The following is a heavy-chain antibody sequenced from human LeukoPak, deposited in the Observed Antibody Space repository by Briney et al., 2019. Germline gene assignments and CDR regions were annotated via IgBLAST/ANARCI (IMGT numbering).Heavy chain of an antibody. CDR2: FDPEDGET. CDR3: ATTDTAMVDASLDY. Sequence: GASVKVSCKVFGYTLTELSMHWVRQAPAKGLEWMGGFDPEDGETIYAQKFQGRVTMTEDTSTDTAYMELSSLRSEDTAVYYCATTDTAMVDASLDYWGQGTLVTVSS. V-gene: IGHV1-24*01. CDR1: GYTLTELS. J-gene: IGHJ4*02. D-gene: IGHD5-18*01.